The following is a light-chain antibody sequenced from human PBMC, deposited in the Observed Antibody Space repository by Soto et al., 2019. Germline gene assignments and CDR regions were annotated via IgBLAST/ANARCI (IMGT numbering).Light chain of an antibody. V-gene: IGKV3-20*01. CDR3: QQYGSSGT. CDR1: QSVRSN. CDR2: GAS. J-gene: IGKJ1*01. Sequence: ETVMTPSPTPLPGSPAERAPLSCRASQSVRSNVAWYQQKPGQAPRLLIYGASNRATGIPDRFSGSGSGTDFTLTISRLEPEDFAVYYCQQYGSSGTFGQGTKVDIK.